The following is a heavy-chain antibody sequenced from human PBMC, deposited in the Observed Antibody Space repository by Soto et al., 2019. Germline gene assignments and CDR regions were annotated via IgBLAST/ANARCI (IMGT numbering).Heavy chain of an antibody. J-gene: IGHJ4*02. CDR2: FFIGGNT. D-gene: IGHD6-13*01. V-gene: IGHV4-39*07. Sequence: SETLSLTCTVSGGSISSSTYYWGWMRQPPGKGLEWIASFFIGGNTYYNPSLKSRVTISVDTSKKQFSLKLSSVTAADTAVYYCAREGEQLVLDYWGQGTLVTVSS. CDR1: GGSISSSTYY. CDR3: AREGEQLVLDY.